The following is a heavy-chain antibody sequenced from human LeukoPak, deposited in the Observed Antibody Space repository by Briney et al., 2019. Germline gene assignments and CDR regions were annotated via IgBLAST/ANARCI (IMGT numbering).Heavy chain of an antibody. V-gene: IGHV4-59*01. CDR2: IYYSGST. J-gene: IGHJ4*02. CDR1: GGSISSYY. D-gene: IGHD3/OR15-3a*01. CDR3: ARSHSVWTSFDY. Sequence: SETLSLTCTVSGGSISSYYWNWIRQPPGKGLEWIGYIYYSGSTNYNPSFKSRVTISVDTSKNQFSLKLSSVTAADTAVYYCARSHSVWTSFDYWGQGTLVTVSS.